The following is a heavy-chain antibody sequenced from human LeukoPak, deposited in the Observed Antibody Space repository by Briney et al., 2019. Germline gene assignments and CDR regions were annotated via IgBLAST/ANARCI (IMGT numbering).Heavy chain of an antibody. J-gene: IGHJ4*02. D-gene: IGHD2-2*01. CDR1: GYSFTNYW. CDR2: IYPGDSDT. Sequence: GESLKISCKGSGYSFTNYWIGWVRQMPGKGLEWMGIIYPGDSDTRYSPSFQGQVTISADKSISTAYLQWSSQKASDTAMYYCARHHRYCSSTSCYPYYFDYWGQGTLVTVSS. CDR3: ARHHRYCSSTSCYPYYFDY. V-gene: IGHV5-51*01.